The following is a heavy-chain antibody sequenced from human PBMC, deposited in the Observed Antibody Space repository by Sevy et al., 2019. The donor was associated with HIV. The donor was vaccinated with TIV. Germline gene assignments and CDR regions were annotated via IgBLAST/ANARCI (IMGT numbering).Heavy chain of an antibody. D-gene: IGHD2-15*01. J-gene: IGHJ4*02. CDR1: GFTFSSYW. CDR3: VAANTWQDY. CDR2: VNSDGSRT. Sequence: GGSLRLSCAASGFTFSSYWMHWVRQAPGKGPVWVSGVNSDGSRTNYGDSVKGRFTMSRDSAKNTLYLQMNSLRAEDTAVYFCVAANTWQDYWGQGTLVTVSS. V-gene: IGHV3-74*01.